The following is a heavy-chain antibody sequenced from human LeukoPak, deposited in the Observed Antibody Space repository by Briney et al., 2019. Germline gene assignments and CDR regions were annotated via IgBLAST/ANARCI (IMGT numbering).Heavy chain of an antibody. J-gene: IGHJ4*02. D-gene: IGHD5-18*01. Sequence: SETLSLTCAVSGGSISSGGYSWSWIRQPPGKGLEWIGYIYYSGSTYYNPSLKSRVTISVDTSKNQFSLKLSSVTAADTAVYYCARVCMDSYGYYYFDYWGQGTLVTVSS. CDR1: GGSISSGGYS. CDR2: IYYSGST. V-gene: IGHV4-30-4*07. CDR3: ARVCMDSYGYYYFDY.